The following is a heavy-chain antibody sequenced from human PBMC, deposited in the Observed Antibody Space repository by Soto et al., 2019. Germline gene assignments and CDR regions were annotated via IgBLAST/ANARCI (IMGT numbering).Heavy chain of an antibody. CDR3: ARYGPSYYASRMDV. V-gene: IGHV3-53*04. Sequence: EVQLVESGGGLVQPGGSLRLSCAASGIPVSSNYMTWVRQAPGKGLEWVSVLHSGGDTYYANSVKGRFTISRHDSTNTLFLQIHSLTAEAPAVYYSARYGPSYYASRMDVLGQGTTFTVSS. CDR1: GIPVSSNY. D-gene: IGHD3-10*01. J-gene: IGHJ6*02. CDR2: LHSGGDT.